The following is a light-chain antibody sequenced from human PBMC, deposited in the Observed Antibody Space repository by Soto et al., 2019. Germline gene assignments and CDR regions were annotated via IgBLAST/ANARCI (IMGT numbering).Light chain of an antibody. CDR1: TSDVGAYNY. Sequence: ALTQPASVSGSPGQSITISCTGTTSDVGAYNYVSWYQQYPGKAPKLLIYDVSSRPSGVSNRFSGSKSDNTASLTISGLQAEDGADYYCSSYTSTNTHVIFGGGTKLTVL. J-gene: IGLJ2*01. CDR3: SSYTSTNTHVI. CDR2: DVS. V-gene: IGLV2-14*03.